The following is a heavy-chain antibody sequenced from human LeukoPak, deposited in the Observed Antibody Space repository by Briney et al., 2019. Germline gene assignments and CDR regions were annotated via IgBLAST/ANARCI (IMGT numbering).Heavy chain of an antibody. D-gene: IGHD3-9*01. J-gene: IGHJ5*02. CDR3: ARTWDFDWLLSSSLNWFDP. CDR2: MNPNSGNT. CDR1: GYTFTSYD. Sequence: ASVKVSCKASGYTFTSYDITWVRQATGQGLEWMGWMNPNSGNTGYAQKFQGRVTMTRNTSISTAYMELSSLRSEDTAVYYCARTWDFDWLLSSSLNWFDPWGQGTLVTVSS. V-gene: IGHV1-8*01.